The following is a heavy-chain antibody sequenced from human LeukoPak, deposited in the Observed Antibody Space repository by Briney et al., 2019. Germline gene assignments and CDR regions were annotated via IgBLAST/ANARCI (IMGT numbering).Heavy chain of an antibody. J-gene: IGHJ6*02. CDR3: ATWAFYHNLDV. V-gene: IGHV3-43*02. D-gene: IGHD2/OR15-2a*01. Sequence: GGSLRLSCAASGFTICPYAMCWVRQGPGRGLEWVSVIKAEGGGTFYAHSVRGRFTTSRDNSKNSLYLQMNSLTSEDTPLYCCATWAFYHNLDVWGQGTPVIVSS. CDR2: IKAEGGGT. CDR1: GFTICPYA.